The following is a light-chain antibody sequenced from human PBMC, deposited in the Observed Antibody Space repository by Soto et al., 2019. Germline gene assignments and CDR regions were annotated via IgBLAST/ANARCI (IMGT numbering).Light chain of an antibody. CDR3: QQYNSYTWT. Sequence: EIQITQSPSTLSASVGDRVTITCRASQSISSWLAWYQQKPGKAPKLLIYDASSLESGVPSRFSGSGSGTEFTLTISSLQPDDFATYYCQQYNSYTWTFGQGTKVDIK. V-gene: IGKV1-5*01. CDR1: QSISSW. J-gene: IGKJ1*01. CDR2: DAS.